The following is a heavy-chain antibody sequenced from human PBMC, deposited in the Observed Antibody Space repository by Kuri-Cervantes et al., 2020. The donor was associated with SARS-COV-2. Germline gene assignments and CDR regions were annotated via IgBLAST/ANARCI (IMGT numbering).Heavy chain of an antibody. CDR3: ARGVPVRGSIPVGAGTFDY. Sequence: SETLSLTCTVSGGSISSYYWSWIRQPAGKGLEWIGRIYTSGSTNCNPSLKSRVTMSVDTSKNQFSLKLSSVTAADTAVYYCARGVPVRGSIPVGAGTFDYWGQGTLVTVSS. CDR2: IYTSGST. J-gene: IGHJ4*02. D-gene: IGHD3-16*01. CDR1: GGSISSYY. V-gene: IGHV4-4*07.